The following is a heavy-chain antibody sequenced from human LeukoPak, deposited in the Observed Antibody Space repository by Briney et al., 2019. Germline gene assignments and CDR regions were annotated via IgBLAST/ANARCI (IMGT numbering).Heavy chain of an antibody. CDR2: IIPIFGTA. J-gene: IGHJ5*02. D-gene: IGHD2-15*01. CDR1: GGTFSSYA. V-gene: IGHV1-69*13. Sequence: SVKVSCKASGGTFSSYAISWVRQAPGQGLEWMGGIIPIFGTANYAQKFQGRVTITADESTSTAYMELSSLRSEDTAVYYCAREGGKLGYCSGGSCPNWFDPWGQGTLVTVSS. CDR3: AREGGKLGYCSGGSCPNWFDP.